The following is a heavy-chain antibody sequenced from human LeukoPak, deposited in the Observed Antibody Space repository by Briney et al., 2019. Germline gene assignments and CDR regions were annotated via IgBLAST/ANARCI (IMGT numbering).Heavy chain of an antibody. CDR2: IIPIFGTA. Sequence: GASVKVSRKASGGTFSSYAISWVRQAPGQGLEWMGRIIPIFGTANYAQKFQGRVTITTDESTSTAYMELSSLRSEDTAVYYCARDRRGRGYSYGFGNWFDPWGQGTLVTVSS. V-gene: IGHV1-69*05. J-gene: IGHJ5*02. CDR3: ARDRRGRGYSYGFGNWFDP. CDR1: GGTFSSYA. D-gene: IGHD5-18*01.